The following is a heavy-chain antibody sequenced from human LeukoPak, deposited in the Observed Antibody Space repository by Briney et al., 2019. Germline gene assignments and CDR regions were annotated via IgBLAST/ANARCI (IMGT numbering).Heavy chain of an antibody. CDR1: GFTFSSYW. D-gene: IGHD6-13*01. J-gene: IGHJ4*02. CDR3: AKPREGSSSWYAAG. CDR2: INSDGSST. V-gene: IGHV3-74*01. Sequence: GGSLRLSCAASGFTFSSYWMHWVRQAPGKGLVWVSRINSDGSSTSYADSVKGRFTISRDNSKNTLYLQMNSLRAEDTAVYYCAKPREGSSSWYAAGWGQGTLVTVSS.